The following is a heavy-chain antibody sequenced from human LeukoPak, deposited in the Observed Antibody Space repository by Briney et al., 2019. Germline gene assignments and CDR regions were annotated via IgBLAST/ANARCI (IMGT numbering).Heavy chain of an antibody. V-gene: IGHV3-21*01. CDR2: ITGSSTYI. J-gene: IGHJ4*02. Sequence: GGSLRLSCGASGFTFSSYGMNWVRQAPGKGLEWVSSITGSSTYIFYADSVKGRFTISRDNAKNSLYLQMNSLRVEDAAVYYRARRYGDYGRYFDHWGQGALVTVSS. CDR1: GFTFSSYG. D-gene: IGHD4-17*01. CDR3: ARRYGDYGRYFDH.